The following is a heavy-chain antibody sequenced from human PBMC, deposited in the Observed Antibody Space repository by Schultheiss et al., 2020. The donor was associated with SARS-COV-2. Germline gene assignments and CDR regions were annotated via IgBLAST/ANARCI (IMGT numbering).Heavy chain of an antibody. Sequence: SETLSLTCSVSGGSVTSGAHHWTWIRQNPGKGLEWMGSIHYTGSTHDNPSLKSRVTTSIDTTKMQFSLKLTSVTAADTAVYYCARGRRYNVLTASYYFDSWGQGILVTVSS. V-gene: IGHV4-31*03. J-gene: IGHJ4*02. CDR2: IHYTGST. CDR1: GGSVTSGAHH. D-gene: IGHD3-9*01. CDR3: ARGRRYNVLTASYYFDS.